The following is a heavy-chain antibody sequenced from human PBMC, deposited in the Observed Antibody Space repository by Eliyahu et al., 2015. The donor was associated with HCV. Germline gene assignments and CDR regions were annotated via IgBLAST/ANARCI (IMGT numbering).Heavy chain of an antibody. CDR3: ARVGYSYGDAFDI. CDR1: GYSISSGYY. D-gene: IGHD5-18*01. V-gene: IGHV4-38-2*01. J-gene: IGHJ3*02. CDR2: IYPCVGT. Sequence: QVQLQESGPGLVKPSETLSLTCAVSGYSISSGYYWGWIRQPPGKGLEWIGSIYPCVGTPYNPSLKSRVTISVDTSKNQFSLKLSSVTAADTAVYYCARVGYSYGDAFDIWGQGKMVTVSS.